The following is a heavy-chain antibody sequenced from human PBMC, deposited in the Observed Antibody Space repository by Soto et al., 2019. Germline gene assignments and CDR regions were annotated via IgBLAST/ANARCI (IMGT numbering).Heavy chain of an antibody. J-gene: IGHJ6*02. Sequence: QVQLVDSGGNVVQPGRSLRLSCAASGFSFSSHGMHWVRQAPGKGLEWVAHLWAGGNIRYYAYSVKGRFTISSDHSKNALYLQMDSLGADDTAVDYCARDAQPLANYGMDVWGQGTTVTVSS. CDR3: ARDAQPLANYGMDV. CDR2: LWAGGNIR. CDR1: GFSFSSHG. D-gene: IGHD3-16*01. V-gene: IGHV3-33*01.